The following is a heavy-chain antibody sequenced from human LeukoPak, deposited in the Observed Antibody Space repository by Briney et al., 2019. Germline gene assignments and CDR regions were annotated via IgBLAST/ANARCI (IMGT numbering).Heavy chain of an antibody. CDR2: IYYSGST. CDR3: ARAIGEEFDY. Sequence: SETLSLTCTVSGGSISSYYWSWIRQPPGKGLERIGYIYYSGSTNYNPSLKSRVTISVDTSKNQFSLKLSSVTAADTAVYYCARAIGEEFDYWGQGTLVTVSS. D-gene: IGHD3-10*01. CDR1: GGSISSYY. J-gene: IGHJ4*02. V-gene: IGHV4-59*01.